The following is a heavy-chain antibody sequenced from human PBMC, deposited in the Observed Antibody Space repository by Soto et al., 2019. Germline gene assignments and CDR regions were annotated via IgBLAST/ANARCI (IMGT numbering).Heavy chain of an antibody. J-gene: IGHJ4*02. V-gene: IGHV3-64*01. CDR1: GFTFSSYA. CDR3: AREHEAAAGSLDY. D-gene: IGHD6-13*01. CDR2: ISSNGGTT. Sequence: EVQLVESGGGLVQPGGSLRLSCAASGFTFSSYAMHWVRQAPGKGLEYVSAISSNGGTTYYANSVKGRFTISRDNSKNTLYLQMGSLRAEDMAVYYCAREHEAAAGSLDYWGQRTLVTVSS.